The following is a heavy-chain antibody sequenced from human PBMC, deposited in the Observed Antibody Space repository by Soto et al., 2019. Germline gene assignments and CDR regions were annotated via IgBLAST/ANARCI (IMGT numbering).Heavy chain of an antibody. D-gene: IGHD3-10*01. Sequence: GGSLRLSCAASGFTFSNYGMHWVRQAPGKGLEWVAVTSYDGDKEYYEDSVKGRFTISRDNSKNTLYLQMNSLRVEDTAVYYCAKDIAMVRGVIIDLDVWGQGTTVTVSS. V-gene: IGHV3-30*18. CDR2: TSYDGDKE. CDR1: GFTFSNYG. J-gene: IGHJ6*02. CDR3: AKDIAMVRGVIIDLDV.